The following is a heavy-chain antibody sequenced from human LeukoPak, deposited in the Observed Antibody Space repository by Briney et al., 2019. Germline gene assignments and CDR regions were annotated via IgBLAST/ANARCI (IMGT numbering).Heavy chain of an antibody. CDR1: GFSFSSCG. J-gene: IGHJ4*02. Sequence: PGGTLRLSCAASGFSFSSCGMSWVRQAPGKGLEWVSAISGSGGNTYYADSVRGRFTISRDNSKNTLYLQVNSLRAEDTAVYYCAKLLNDYGDYYFDYWGQGTLVTVSS. D-gene: IGHD4-17*01. V-gene: IGHV3-23*01. CDR2: ISGSGGNT. CDR3: AKLLNDYGDYYFDY.